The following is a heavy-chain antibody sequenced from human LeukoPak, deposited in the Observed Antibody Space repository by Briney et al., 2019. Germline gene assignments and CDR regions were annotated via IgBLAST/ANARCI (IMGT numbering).Heavy chain of an antibody. Sequence: SVKVSCKASGYTFTSYGISWVRQAPGQGLEWMGWISAYNGNTNYAQKLQGRVTMTTDTSTSTAYMELRSLRSDDTAVYYCARDDRLSTYCGGDCYSLAAFDIWGQGTMVTVSS. CDR3: ARDDRLSTYCGGDCYSLAAFDI. CDR2: ISAYNGNT. J-gene: IGHJ3*02. CDR1: GYTFTSYG. D-gene: IGHD2-21*01. V-gene: IGHV1-18*01.